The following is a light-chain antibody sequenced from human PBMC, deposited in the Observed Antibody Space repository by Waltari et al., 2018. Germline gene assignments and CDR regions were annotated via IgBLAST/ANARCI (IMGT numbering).Light chain of an antibody. CDR1: ALQKQY. Sequence: SYELTQPPSVSVSPGQTAKIPCSGDALQKQYTYCYKHKPGQAPLLVIYKDTERPSGIPERFSGSSSGTTVTLTISGVQAEDEADYFCLSAYSGGSQGVFGGGTKLTVL. CDR2: KDT. J-gene: IGLJ2*01. V-gene: IGLV3-25*03. CDR3: LSAYSGGSQGV.